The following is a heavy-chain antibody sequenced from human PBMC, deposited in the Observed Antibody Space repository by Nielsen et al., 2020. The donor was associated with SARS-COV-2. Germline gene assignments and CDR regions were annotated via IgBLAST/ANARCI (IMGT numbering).Heavy chain of an antibody. J-gene: IGHJ3*02. D-gene: IGHD3-16*01. CDR3: ARHSPGGAFDI. V-gene: IGHV4-61*01. Sequence: GSLRLSCTVSGGSVSSGSYYWSWIRQPPGKGLEWIGYIYYSGSTNYNPSLKSRVTISVDTSKNQFSLKLSSVTAADTAVYYCARHSPGGAFDIWGQGTMVTVSS. CDR1: GGSVSSGSYY. CDR2: IYYSGST.